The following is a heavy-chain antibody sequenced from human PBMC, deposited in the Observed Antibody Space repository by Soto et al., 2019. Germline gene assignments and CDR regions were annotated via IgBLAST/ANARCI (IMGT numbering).Heavy chain of an antibody. J-gene: IGHJ4*02. Sequence: QVQLVQSGSEVKKPGSSVRVSCKASGGSFSNSAISWLRQAPGQGLEWMGGIIPIFGPAIYARKFQGRFTISADESTGTAYMELNTVMSDDTAVYYCGRGSSLTKVEYWGQGTLVTVSS. V-gene: IGHV1-69*01. CDR2: IIPIFGPA. CDR3: GRGSSLTKVEY. D-gene: IGHD6-6*01. CDR1: GGSFSNSA.